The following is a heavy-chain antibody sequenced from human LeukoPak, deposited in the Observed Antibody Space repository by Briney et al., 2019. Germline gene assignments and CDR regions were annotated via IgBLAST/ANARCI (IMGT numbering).Heavy chain of an antibody. D-gene: IGHD6-6*01. Sequence: GGSLRLSCSASGFTFSSYAMRWVRQAPGKGLEYVSAISSNGGSTYYADSVKGRFTISRDNSKNTLYLQMSSLRAEDTAVYYCVKDRRGSSGVGYFDYWGKGTLVTVSS. CDR1: GFTFSSYA. CDR2: ISSNGGST. J-gene: IGHJ4*02. CDR3: VKDRRGSSGVGYFDY. V-gene: IGHV3-64D*06.